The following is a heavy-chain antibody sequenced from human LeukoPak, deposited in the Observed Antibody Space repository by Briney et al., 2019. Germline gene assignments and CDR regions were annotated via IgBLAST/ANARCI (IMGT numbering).Heavy chain of an antibody. J-gene: IGHJ4*02. CDR3: ARDWFVESGDDPFPFDY. V-gene: IGHV1-2*02. Sequence: ASVKVSCKASGDTFTGFYIHWVRQAPGQGLEWMGWLNCNSGGTNYAQKFQGRVTMTRDTSISTAYLELNRLTSDDMAIYYCARDWFVESGDDPFPFDYWGQGTLVSVSS. CDR2: LNCNSGGT. D-gene: IGHD5-12*01. CDR1: GDTFTGFY.